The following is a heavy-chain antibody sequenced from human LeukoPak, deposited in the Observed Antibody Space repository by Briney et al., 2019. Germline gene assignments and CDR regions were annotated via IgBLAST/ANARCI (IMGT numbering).Heavy chain of an antibody. D-gene: IGHD4-17*01. CDR2: ISYDGSNK. Sequence: PGGSLRLSCAASGFTFSSYAMHWVRQAPGKGLEWVAVISYDGSNKYYADSVKGRFTISRDNSKNTLYLQMNSLRAEDTAVYYCARDLSASGDYVFYWGQGTLVTVSS. CDR1: GFTFSSYA. CDR3: ARDLSASGDYVFY. V-gene: IGHV3-30-3*01. J-gene: IGHJ4*02.